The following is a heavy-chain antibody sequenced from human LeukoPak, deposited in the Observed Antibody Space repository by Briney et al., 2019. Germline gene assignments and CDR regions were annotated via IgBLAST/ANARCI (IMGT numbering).Heavy chain of an antibody. CDR1: GFSFGSYW. CDR2: IKSDGKT. V-gene: IGHV3-74*01. D-gene: IGHD3-22*01. J-gene: IGHJ1*01. CDR3: ARAPSEIGGYYPEYFRH. Sequence: GGSLRLSCAASGFSFGSYWMHWVRQAPGKGLVWVSRIKSDGKTNYADSVKGRFTISRDNAKNTVSLQMNSLRAEDTGVYYCARAPSEIGGYYPEYFRHWGQGTLVTVSS.